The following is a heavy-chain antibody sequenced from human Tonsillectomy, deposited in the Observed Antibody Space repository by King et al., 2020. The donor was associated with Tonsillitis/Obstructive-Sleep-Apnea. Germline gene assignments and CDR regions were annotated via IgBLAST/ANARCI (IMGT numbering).Heavy chain of an antibody. V-gene: IGHV3-53*01. D-gene: IGHD5-12*01. CDR2: IYATGST. CDR1: GLTVMSNY. CDR3: ASGNIGLSS. Sequence: VQLVESGGGLIRPGGSLRLSCAASGLTVMSNYMTWVRQAPGRGLEWVSVIYATGSTKYADSVTGRFSISRDNSKNTVDLQMKSLRDEDTAVYYCASGNIGLSSWGQGTLVTVSS. J-gene: IGHJ4*02.